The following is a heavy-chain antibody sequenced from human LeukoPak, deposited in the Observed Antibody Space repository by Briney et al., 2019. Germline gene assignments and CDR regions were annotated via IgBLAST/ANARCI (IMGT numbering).Heavy chain of an antibody. Sequence: SETLSLTCAVSGASVSSSSYFWGWIRQPPGEGPEWLGSIYYNGATYYNPSLKSRVTISLDTSKNQFSLKLSSVTAADTAVYYCANYDILTGYLDYWGQGTLVTVSS. J-gene: IGHJ4*02. CDR3: ANYDILTGYLDY. CDR1: GASVSSSSYF. CDR2: IYYNGAT. V-gene: IGHV4-39*07. D-gene: IGHD3-9*01.